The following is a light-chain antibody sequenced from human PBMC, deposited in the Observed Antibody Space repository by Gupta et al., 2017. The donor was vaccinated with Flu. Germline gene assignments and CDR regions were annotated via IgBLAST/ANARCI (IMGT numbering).Light chain of an antibody. V-gene: IGLV2-14*01. J-gene: IGLJ3*02. CDR2: EVI. Sequence: QSALTQPASVSGSPGQSLTSSCTGTSSDVGGYNYVSWYQHHPGKAPKLMIYEVINRPSGVSNRFSGSKSGNTASLTISALQAEDEADYYCSSYTSSNSLEFGGGTKLTVL. CDR3: SSYTSSNSLE. CDR1: SSDVGGYNY.